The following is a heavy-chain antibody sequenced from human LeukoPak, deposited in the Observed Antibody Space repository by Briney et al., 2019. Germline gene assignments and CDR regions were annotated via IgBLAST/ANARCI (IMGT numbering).Heavy chain of an antibody. CDR3: ARDLVTTVTTHWFDP. CDR1: GFTFSSYG. V-gene: IGHV3-33*01. D-gene: IGHD4-4*01. CDR2: IWYDGSNK. Sequence: GGSLRLSCAASGFTFSSYGMHWVRQAPGKGLEWVAVIWYDGSNKYYADSVKGRFTISGDNSKNTLYLQMNSLRAEDTAVYYCARDLVTTVTTHWFDPWGQGTLVTVSS. J-gene: IGHJ5*02.